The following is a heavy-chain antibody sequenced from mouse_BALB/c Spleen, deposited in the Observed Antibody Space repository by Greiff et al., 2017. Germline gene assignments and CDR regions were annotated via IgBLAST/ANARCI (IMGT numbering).Heavy chain of an antibody. CDR3: TRGYGSSQFAY. CDR2: INPSNGGT. Sequence: VQLVESGAELVKPGASVKLSCKASGYTFTSYYMYWVKQRPGQGLEWIGEINPSNGGTNFNEKFKSKATLTVDKSSSTAYMQLSSLTSEDSAVYYCTRGYGSSQFAYWGQGTLVTVSA. D-gene: IGHD1-1*01. CDR1: GYTFTSYY. V-gene: IGHV1S81*02. J-gene: IGHJ3*01.